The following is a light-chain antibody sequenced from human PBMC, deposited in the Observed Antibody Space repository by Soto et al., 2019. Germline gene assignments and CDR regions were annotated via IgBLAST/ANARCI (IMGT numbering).Light chain of an antibody. CDR1: QSVNSN. V-gene: IGKV3-15*01. J-gene: IGKJ1*01. Sequence: ETVMTQSPATLSVSPGERATLSCRASQSVNSNLAWYQQKLGQAPRVLIYGASTRATGIPARFSGSGSGTEFILTISSLQSEDFATYYCQQSYNTPRTFGQGTKVE. CDR2: GAS. CDR3: QQSYNTPRT.